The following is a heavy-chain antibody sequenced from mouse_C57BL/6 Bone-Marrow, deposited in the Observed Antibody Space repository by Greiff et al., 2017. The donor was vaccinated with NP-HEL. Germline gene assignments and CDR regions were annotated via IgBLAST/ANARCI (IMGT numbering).Heavy chain of an antibody. CDR3: ARCVHYYGSSYWYFDV. Sequence: QVQLQQPGAELVKPGASVKLSCKASGYTFTSYWMHWVKQRPGRGLEWIGRIDPNSGGTKYNEKFKSKATLTVDKTSSTAYMQLSSLTSEESSVYYCARCVHYYGSSYWYFDVWGTGTTVTVSS. CDR1: GYTFTSYW. D-gene: IGHD1-1*01. V-gene: IGHV1-72*01. CDR2: IDPNSGGT. J-gene: IGHJ1*03.